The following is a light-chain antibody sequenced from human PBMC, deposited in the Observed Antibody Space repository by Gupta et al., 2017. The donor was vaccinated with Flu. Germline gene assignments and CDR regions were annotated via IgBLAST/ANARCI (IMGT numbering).Light chain of an antibody. Sequence: SRSNIGNNYVSWYQQLPGTAPKLLIYDNNKRPSGIPDRFSGSKSGTSATLGITGLQTGDEADYYCGTWDSSLSVYVFGTGTKVTVL. CDR2: DNN. CDR3: GTWDSSLSVYV. CDR1: RSNIGNNY. J-gene: IGLJ1*01. V-gene: IGLV1-51*01.